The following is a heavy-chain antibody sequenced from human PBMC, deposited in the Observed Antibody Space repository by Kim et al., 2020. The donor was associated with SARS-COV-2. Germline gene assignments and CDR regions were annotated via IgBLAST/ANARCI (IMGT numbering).Heavy chain of an antibody. J-gene: IGHJ3*01. CDR1: GFTFISFS. CDR2: ISISSAYR. D-gene: IGHD4-4*01. Sequence: GGSLRLSCAASGFTFISFSMNWVRQAPGKGLEWVSGISISSAYRNYADSLKGRFTISRDNAKNSLYLQMNSLRADDTAVYYCAREARRRVRDKESADAFDVWGQGTLLTVSS. CDR3: AREARRRVRDKESADAFDV. V-gene: IGHV3-21*01.